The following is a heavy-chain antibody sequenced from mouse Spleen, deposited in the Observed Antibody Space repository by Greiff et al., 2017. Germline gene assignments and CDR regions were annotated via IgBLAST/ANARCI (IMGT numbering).Heavy chain of an antibody. CDR3: ARRIFITTVVATNFDV. D-gene: IGHD1-1*01. J-gene: IGHJ1*01. Sequence: EVQLQQSGPELVKPGASVKISCKASGYSFTGYYMNWVKQSPEKSLEWIGEINPSTGGTTYNQKFKAKATLTVDKSSSTAYMQLKSLTSEDSAVYYCARRIFITTVVATNFDVWGAGTTVTVSS. CDR1: GYSFTGYY. CDR2: INPSTGGT. V-gene: IGHV1-42*01.